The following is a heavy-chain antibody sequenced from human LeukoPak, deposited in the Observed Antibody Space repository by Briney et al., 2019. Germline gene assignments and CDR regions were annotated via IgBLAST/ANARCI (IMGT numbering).Heavy chain of an antibody. V-gene: IGHV4-38-2*02. CDR3: AREGITMIKAPVAFDI. D-gene: IGHD3-22*01. CDR2: IYLSGST. Sequence: KPSETLSLTCIVSGYSISSGYYWGWIRQPPGKGLEWIGSIYLSGSTYHNPSLTSRVTIPLDTSKNQFSLTLSSVTAADTAVYYCAREGITMIKAPVAFDIWGQGTMVTVSS. J-gene: IGHJ3*02. CDR1: GYSISSGYY.